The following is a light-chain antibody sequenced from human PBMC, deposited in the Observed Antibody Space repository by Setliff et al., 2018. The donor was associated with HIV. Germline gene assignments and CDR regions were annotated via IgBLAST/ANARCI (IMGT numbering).Light chain of an antibody. CDR1: SSNIGNNF. Sequence: QSVLTQPPSLSAAPGQKATISCSGSSSNIGNNFVSWYQQLPGTAPKVLIYDNNKRPSGIPDRFSGSKSGTSATLGITGLQTGDEADYYCGTWDNSLTAVVFGGGTKVTVL. CDR3: GTWDNSLTAVV. J-gene: IGLJ2*01. CDR2: DNN. V-gene: IGLV1-51*01.